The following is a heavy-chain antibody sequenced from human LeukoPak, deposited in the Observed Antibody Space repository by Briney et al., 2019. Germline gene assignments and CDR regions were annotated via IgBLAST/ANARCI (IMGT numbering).Heavy chain of an antibody. CDR1: GFTFSSFA. V-gene: IGHV3-23*01. CDR3: AKGGPYYFDY. J-gene: IGHJ4*02. CDR2: ISGSGGFT. Sequence: GGSLRLSCAASGFTFSSFAMSWVRQAPGKGLEWVSDISGSGGFTYYADSVKGRFTISRDISKNTLYLEMNSLRAEDTAVCYCAKGGPYYFDYWGQGTLVTVSS.